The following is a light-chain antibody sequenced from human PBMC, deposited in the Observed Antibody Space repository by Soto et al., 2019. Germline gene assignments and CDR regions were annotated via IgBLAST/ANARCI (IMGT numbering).Light chain of an antibody. CDR3: QQYGSSLT. Sequence: EIVLTQSPGTLSLSPGERATLSCRASQSVSSSYLAWYQQKPGQAPRLLIYGASSRATGIPDRFSGSGSGTDFTLTISRLEPEDFAVYYCQQYGSSLTCGGGPKVDIK. CDR2: GAS. V-gene: IGKV3-20*01. J-gene: IGKJ4*01. CDR1: QSVSSSY.